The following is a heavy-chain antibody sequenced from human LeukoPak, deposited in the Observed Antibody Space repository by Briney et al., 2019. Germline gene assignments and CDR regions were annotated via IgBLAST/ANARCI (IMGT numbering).Heavy chain of an antibody. J-gene: IGHJ6*03. V-gene: IGHV4-34*01. D-gene: IGHD3-22*01. CDR3: ARGRPYKLYYYDSSGYYKPNYYYYYMGV. CDR2: INHSGST. Sequence: SGTLSLTCAVYGGSFSGYYWSWIRQPPGKGLEWIGEINHSGSTNYNPSLKSRVTISVDTSKNQFSLKLSSVTAADTAVYYCARGRPYKLYYYDSSGYYKPNYYYYYMGVWGKGTTVTVSS. CDR1: GGSFSGYY.